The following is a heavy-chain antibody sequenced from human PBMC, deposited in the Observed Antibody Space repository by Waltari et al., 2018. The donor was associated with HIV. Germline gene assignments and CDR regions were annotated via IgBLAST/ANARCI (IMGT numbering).Heavy chain of an antibody. CDR3: SRDTFGEYDF. D-gene: IGHD3-3*01. Sequence: EVQLVQSGGGLIKPGGSLRLYCSASGFRVSNYWMHWVRQSPGKGLVWVSRINIDGRTIDYADSVKGRFTISRDSAKNTLSLQMNSLREEDTAVYYCSRDTFGEYDFWGQGALVTVSS. J-gene: IGHJ4*02. V-gene: IGHV3-74*01. CDR2: INIDGRTI. CDR1: GFRVSNYW.